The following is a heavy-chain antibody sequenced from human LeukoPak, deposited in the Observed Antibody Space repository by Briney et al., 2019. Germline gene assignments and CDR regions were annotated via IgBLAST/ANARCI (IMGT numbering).Heavy chain of an antibody. V-gene: IGHV4-34*01. CDR3: ARGKGHYYGSGSYLSRPYYFDY. Sequence: SETLSLTCAVYGGSFSGYYWSWIRQPPGKGLEWIGEINHSGSTNYNPSLKSRVTISVDTSKNQFSLKLSSVTAADTAVYYCARGKGHYYGSGSYLSRPYYFDYWGQGTLVTVSS. D-gene: IGHD3-10*01. CDR2: INHSGST. J-gene: IGHJ4*02. CDR1: GGSFSGYY.